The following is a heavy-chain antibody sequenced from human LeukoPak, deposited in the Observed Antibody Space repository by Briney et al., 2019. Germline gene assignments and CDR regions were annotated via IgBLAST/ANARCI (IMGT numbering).Heavy chain of an antibody. CDR2: IYPDDSDA. D-gene: IGHD3-9*01. V-gene: IGHV5-51*01. CDR3: ARRSQRLSYFEL. CDR1: RHNFSNHW. J-gene: IGHJ4*02. Sequence: RTGESLRISCRHSRHNFSNHWLGWVRQVPGKGLEWMGIIYPDDSDARYSPSFQGQITLSADKSISTAYPQWSSLKASDTAMYFCARRSQRLSYFELWGQGTLVTVSS.